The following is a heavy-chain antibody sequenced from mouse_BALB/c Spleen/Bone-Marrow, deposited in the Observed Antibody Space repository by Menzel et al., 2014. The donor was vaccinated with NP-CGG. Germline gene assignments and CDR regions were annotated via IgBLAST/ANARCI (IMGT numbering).Heavy chain of an antibody. D-gene: IGHD1-1*01. J-gene: IGHJ4*01. V-gene: IGHV2-9*02. CDR2: IWAGGST. CDR3: ARGSYYEGAMDY. CDR1: GFSSTSYG. Sequence: VQLQQSGPGLVAPSQSLSITCTVSGFSSTSYGVHWVRQPPGKVLEWLGVIWAGGSTNYNSALMSRLSISKDNSKSQVFLKMNSLQTDDTAMYYCARGSYYEGAMDYWGQGTSVTVSS.